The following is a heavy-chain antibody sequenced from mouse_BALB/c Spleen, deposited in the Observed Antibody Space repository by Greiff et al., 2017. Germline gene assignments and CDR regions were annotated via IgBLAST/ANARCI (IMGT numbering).Heavy chain of an antibody. CDR1: GFNIKDTY. V-gene: IGHV14-3*02. CDR2: IDPANGNT. D-gene: IGHD2-3*01. J-gene: IGHJ4*01. Sequence: EVKLQESGAELVKPGASVKLSCTASGFNIKDTYMHWVKQRPEQGLEWIGRIDPANGNTKYDPKFQGKATITADTSSNTAYLQLSSLTSEDTAVYYCARDGFYAMDYWGQGTSVTVSS. CDR3: ARDGFYAMDY.